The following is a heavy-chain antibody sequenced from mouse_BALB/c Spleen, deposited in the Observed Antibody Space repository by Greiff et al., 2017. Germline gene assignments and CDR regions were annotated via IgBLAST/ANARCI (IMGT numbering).Heavy chain of an antibody. J-gene: IGHJ1*01. CDR2: IRSKSNNYAT. V-gene: IGHV10-1*02. CDR3: VRIAGYFDV. CDR1: GFTFNTYA. Sequence: GGGLVQPKGSLKLSCAASGFTFNTYAMNWVRQAPGKGLEWVARIRSKSNNYATYYADSVKDRFTISRDDSQSMLYLQMNNLKTEDTAMYYCVRIAGYFDVWGAGTTGTVAA.